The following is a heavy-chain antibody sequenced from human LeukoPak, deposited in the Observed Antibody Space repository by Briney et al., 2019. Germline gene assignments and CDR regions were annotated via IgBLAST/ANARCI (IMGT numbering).Heavy chain of an antibody. V-gene: IGHV3-66*02. Sequence: GGSLRLSCAASGFTLSSNYMSWVRQAPGKGLEWASVTYSGGSTYYPDSVTGRFTISRDNSKNALYLQMNSLRAEDTAVYDCAREPKLVSAMGWFDLWGQGTLVTVSS. J-gene: IGHJ5*02. CDR1: GFTLSSNY. CDR3: AREPKLVSAMGWFDL. D-gene: IGHD2-21*02. CDR2: TYSGGST.